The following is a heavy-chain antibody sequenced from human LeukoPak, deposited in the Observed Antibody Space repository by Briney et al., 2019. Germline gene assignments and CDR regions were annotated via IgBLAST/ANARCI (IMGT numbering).Heavy chain of an antibody. D-gene: IGHD1-26*01. CDR2: IKQDGSEK. V-gene: IGHV3-7*01. CDR3: ARDYSGKTDAFDI. Sequence: GGSLRLSCAASGFTFSSYWMSWVRQAPGKGLEWVANIKQDGSEKYYVDSVKGRFTISRDNAKNSLYLQMNSLRAEDTAVYYCARDYSGKTDAFDIWGQGTMVTVSS. J-gene: IGHJ3*02. CDR1: GFTFSSYW.